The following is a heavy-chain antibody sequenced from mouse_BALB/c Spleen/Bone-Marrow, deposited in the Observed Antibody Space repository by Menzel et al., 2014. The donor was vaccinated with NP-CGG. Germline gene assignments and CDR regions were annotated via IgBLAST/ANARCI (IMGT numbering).Heavy chain of an antibody. CDR1: GFTFSSYG. V-gene: IGHV5-6-3*01. CDR2: INSNGGST. CDR3: ARDYYGSSDY. Sequence: EVKLMESGGGLVQPGGSLKLSCAASGFTFSSYGMSWVRQTPDKRLELVATINSNGGSTYYPDSVKGRFTISRDNAKNTLCLQMSSLKSEETAMYYCARDYYGSSDYWGQGTTLTVSS. D-gene: IGHD1-1*01. J-gene: IGHJ2*01.